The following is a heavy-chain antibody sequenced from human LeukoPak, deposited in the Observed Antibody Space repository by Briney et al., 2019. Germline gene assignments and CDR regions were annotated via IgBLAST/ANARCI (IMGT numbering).Heavy chain of an antibody. Sequence: SETLSLTCTVSGSSISSDYYWGWIRQPPSKGLEWIGSIYHSGNTYYNPSLKSRVTISVDTSKNLFSLKLSSVTAADTAVYYCARVNWGSSGYGPGYFFDYWGQGTLVTVSS. CDR2: IYHSGNT. CDR3: ARVNWGSSGYGPGYFFDY. D-gene: IGHD3-22*01. J-gene: IGHJ4*02. V-gene: IGHV4-38-2*02. CDR1: GSSISSDYY.